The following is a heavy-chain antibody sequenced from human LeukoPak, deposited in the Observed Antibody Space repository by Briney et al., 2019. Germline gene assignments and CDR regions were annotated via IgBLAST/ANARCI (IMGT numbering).Heavy chain of an antibody. CDR2: IIPILGIA. CDR3: AREVARYQLLTTSNFDY. J-gene: IGHJ4*02. Sequence: ASVKVSCKASGGTFSSYAISWVRQAPGQGLEWMGRIIPILGIANYAQKFQGRVTITADKSTSTAYMELSSLRSEDTAVYYCAREVARYQLLTTSNFDYWGQGTLVTVSS. D-gene: IGHD2-2*01. CDR1: GGTFSSYA. V-gene: IGHV1-69*04.